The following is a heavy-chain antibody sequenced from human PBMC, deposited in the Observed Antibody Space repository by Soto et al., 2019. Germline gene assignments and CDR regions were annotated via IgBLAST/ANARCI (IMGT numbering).Heavy chain of an antibody. CDR3: ATGGYCSSTSCYNFFDY. CDR2: IYPGDSDT. D-gene: IGHD2-2*02. Sequence: GKSLKISCKGSGYSFTTYWIGWVRQMPGKGLEWMGIIYPGDSDTRYSPSFQGRVTISADKSISTAYLQWSSLKASDTAMYYCATGGYCSSTSCYNFFDYWGQGTLVTVSS. V-gene: IGHV5-51*03. J-gene: IGHJ4*02. CDR1: GYSFTTYW.